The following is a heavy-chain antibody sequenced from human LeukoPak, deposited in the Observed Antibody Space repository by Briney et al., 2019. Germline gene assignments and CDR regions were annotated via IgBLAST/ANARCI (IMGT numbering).Heavy chain of an antibody. J-gene: IGHJ4*02. Sequence: GGSLRLSCAASGFTLSSYAMSWVRQAPGKGLEWVSGILGLGGAGRTYYADSVKGRFTISRDNSKNTLYLQMNSLRAEDTAVYYCAHGTMYQLDYWGQGTLVTVSS. V-gene: IGHV3-23*01. D-gene: IGHD2-2*01. CDR3: AHGTMYQLDY. CDR1: GFTLSSYA. CDR2: ILGLGGAGRT.